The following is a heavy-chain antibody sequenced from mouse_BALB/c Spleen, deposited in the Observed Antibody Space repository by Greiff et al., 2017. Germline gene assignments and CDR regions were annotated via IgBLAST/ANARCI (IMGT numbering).Heavy chain of an antibody. V-gene: IGHV1S81*02. CDR2: INPSNGGT. Sequence: QVQLQQSGAELVKPGASVKLSCKASGYTFTSYYMYWVKQRPGQGLEWIGEINPSNGGTNFNEKFKSKATLTVDKSSSTAYMQLSSLTSEDSAVYYCTRGYYGNSYGYYAMDYWGQGTSVTVSS. CDR3: TRGYYGNSYGYYAMDY. CDR1: GYTFTSYY. J-gene: IGHJ4*01. D-gene: IGHD1-1*01.